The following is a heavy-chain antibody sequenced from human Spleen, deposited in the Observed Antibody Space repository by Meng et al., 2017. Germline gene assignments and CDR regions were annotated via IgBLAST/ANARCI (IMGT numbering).Heavy chain of an antibody. J-gene: IGHJ4*02. CDR2: INHSGST. CDR1: GGSFSDYY. Sequence: QVQLQQLGQGLLKPSETLPLTCVVAGGSFSDYYWSWIRQPPGKGLEWIGEINHSGSTNYNPSLESRATISVDTSQNNLSLKLSSVTAADSAVYYCARGPTTMAHDFDYWGQGTLVTVSS. V-gene: IGHV4-34*01. D-gene: IGHD4-11*01. CDR3: ARGPTTMAHDFDY.